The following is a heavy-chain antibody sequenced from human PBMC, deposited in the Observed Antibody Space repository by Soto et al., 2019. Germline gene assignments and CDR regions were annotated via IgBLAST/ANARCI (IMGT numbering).Heavy chain of an antibody. CDR1: GGSISSGDYY. J-gene: IGHJ5*02. CDR3: ARLVQLLQGRWFDP. CDR2: TYYSGGT. D-gene: IGHD2-15*01. V-gene: IGHV4-30-4*01. Sequence: PSETLSLTCAVSGGSISSGDYYWSWIRQPPGKGLEWIGYTYYSGGTYYNPSLKSRVTISVDTSKNQFSLKLSSVTAADTAVYYCARLVQLLQGRWFDPWGQGTLVTVSS.